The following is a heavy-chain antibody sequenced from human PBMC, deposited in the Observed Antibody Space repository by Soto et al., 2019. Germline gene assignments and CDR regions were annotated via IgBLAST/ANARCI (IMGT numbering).Heavy chain of an antibody. CDR1: GFTFSSYA. CDR2: ISASDGST. V-gene: IGHV3-23*01. Sequence: GGSLRLSCAASGFTFSSYAMSWVRQAPGEGLEWVSTISASDGSTYYADSVKGRFTISRDNSKNTVYLQMNTLRAEDTALYYCAKKCHCGSGTYLYYFDYWGQGIQVTVSS. J-gene: IGHJ4*02. CDR3: AKKCHCGSGTYLYYFDY. D-gene: IGHD3-10*01.